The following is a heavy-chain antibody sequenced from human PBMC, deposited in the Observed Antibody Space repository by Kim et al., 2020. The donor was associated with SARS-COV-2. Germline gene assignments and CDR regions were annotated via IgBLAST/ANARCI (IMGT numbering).Heavy chain of an antibody. Sequence: SETLSLTCTVSGGSINNYYWNWIRQPPGRGLEWIGYVYYNGFTIYNPPLKSRATISVDTSKNQFSLKMNSLTTADTAVYYCARGGWCYGSGSRNFDYWGRGTLVTVSS. J-gene: IGHJ4*02. CDR1: GGSINNYY. CDR2: VYYNGFT. D-gene: IGHD3-10*01. V-gene: IGHV4-59*13. CDR3: ARGGWCYGSGSRNFDY.